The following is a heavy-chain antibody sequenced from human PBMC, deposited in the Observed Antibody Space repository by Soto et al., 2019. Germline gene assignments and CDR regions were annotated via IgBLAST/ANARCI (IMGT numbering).Heavy chain of an antibody. D-gene: IGHD3-10*01. CDR1: GYTFTSYA. CDR2: INAGNGNT. J-gene: IGHJ3*02. V-gene: IGHV1-3*01. Sequence: QVQLVQSGAEVKKPGASVKVSCKASGYTFTSYAMHWVRQAPGQRLEWMGWINAGNGNTKYSQKFQGRVTITRDTTASTADMAPSSLRSEDPAVYYCASEMYYDSGSYYRNDASDIWGQGTMVTVSS. CDR3: ASEMYYDSGSYYRNDASDI.